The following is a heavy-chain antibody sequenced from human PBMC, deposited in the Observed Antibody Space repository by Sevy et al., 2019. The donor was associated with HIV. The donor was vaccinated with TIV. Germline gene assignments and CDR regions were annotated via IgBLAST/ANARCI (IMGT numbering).Heavy chain of an antibody. CDR2: IYTSGST. Sequence: SETLSLTCTVSGGSISSYYWSWIRQPAGKGLEWIGRIYTSGSTNYNPSLKSRVTMSVDTSKNQFSLKLSSVTAADTAWYYCARESFWSGYSHDPYYYYGMDVWGQGTTVTVSS. CDR1: GGSISSYY. J-gene: IGHJ6*02. D-gene: IGHD3-3*01. CDR3: ARESFWSGYSHDPYYYYGMDV. V-gene: IGHV4-4*07.